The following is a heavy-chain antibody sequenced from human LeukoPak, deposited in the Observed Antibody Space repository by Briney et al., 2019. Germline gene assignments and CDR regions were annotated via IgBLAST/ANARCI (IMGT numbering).Heavy chain of an antibody. D-gene: IGHD3-3*01. CDR3: AKDLEGD. Sequence: GGSLRLSCAASGFTFSSYGMHWVRQAPGKGLEWVAVIWYDGSDKYYADSVKGRFTISRDNSKNTLYLQMNSLRAEDTVVYYCAKDLEGDWGQGTPVTVSS. CDR2: IWYDGSDK. CDR1: GFTFSSYG. V-gene: IGHV3-33*06. J-gene: IGHJ4*02.